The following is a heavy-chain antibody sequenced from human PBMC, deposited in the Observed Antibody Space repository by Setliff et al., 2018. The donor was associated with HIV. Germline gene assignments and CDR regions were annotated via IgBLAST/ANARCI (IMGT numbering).Heavy chain of an antibody. Sequence: SETLSLTCTVSGASISSTADYWSWVRQPAGKGLEWIGHIYTSGSTTYNPSLMSRVTISLDTSKNLFSLKLISVTAADQGVYYCARVPVAGANWFDPWGLGTLVTVS. J-gene: IGHJ5*02. D-gene: IGHD2-21*01. CDR1: GASISSTADY. CDR3: ARVPVAGANWFDP. V-gene: IGHV4-61*09. CDR2: IYTSGST.